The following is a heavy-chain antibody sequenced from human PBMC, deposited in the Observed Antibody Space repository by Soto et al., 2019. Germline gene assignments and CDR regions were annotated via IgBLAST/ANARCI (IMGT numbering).Heavy chain of an antibody. D-gene: IGHD2-15*01. CDR1: GYTFTSYD. Sequence: GASVKVSCKASGYTFTSYDINWVRQATGQGLEWMGWMNPNSGNTGYAQKFQGRVTMTRNTSISTAYMELSSLRSEDTAVYYCARVRRYCSGGSCYSAGYWGQGTLVTVSS. CDR3: ARVRRYCSGGSCYSAGY. CDR2: MNPNSGNT. J-gene: IGHJ4*02. V-gene: IGHV1-8*01.